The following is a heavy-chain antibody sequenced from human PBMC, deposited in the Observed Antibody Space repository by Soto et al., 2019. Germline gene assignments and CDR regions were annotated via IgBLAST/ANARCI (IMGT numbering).Heavy chain of an antibody. CDR2: ISYDGSNK. J-gene: IGHJ1*01. CDR3: AKDGYVHLGWWELLSAEYFQH. V-gene: IGHV3-30*18. CDR1: GFTFSSYG. D-gene: IGHD1-26*01. Sequence: PGGSLRLSCAASGFTFSSYGMHWVRQAPGKGLEWVAVISYDGSNKYYADSVKGRSTISRDNSKNTLYLQMNSLRAEDTAVYYCAKDGYVHLGWWELLSAEYFQHWGQGTLVTVSS.